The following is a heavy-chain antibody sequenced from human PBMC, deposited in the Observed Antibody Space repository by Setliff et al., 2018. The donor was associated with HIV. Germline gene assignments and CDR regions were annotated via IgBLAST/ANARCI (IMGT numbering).Heavy chain of an antibody. J-gene: IGHJ6*02. D-gene: IGHD5-12*01. V-gene: IGHV1-69*05. Sequence: ASVKVSCKASGGTFSTHAINWVRQAPGQGLEWMGGIIPIFGTTHYAQKFQGRVTITTDESTNTAYMELGSLRSEDTAVYYCASVPMEYSGYNSDSGSYYYHYGLDVGGQGTTVTVSS. CDR3: ASVPMEYSGYNSDSGSYYYHYGLDV. CDR1: GGTFSTHA. CDR2: IIPIFGTT.